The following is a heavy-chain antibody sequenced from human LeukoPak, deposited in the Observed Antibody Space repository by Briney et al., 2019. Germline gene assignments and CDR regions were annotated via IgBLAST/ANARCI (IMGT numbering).Heavy chain of an antibody. Sequence: SETLTLTCAIYDGSLGCSFWIGIRQSPGKGLEWLGHINYSGATHYNPSLNGRAALSIDTSRTQFFLKLTSMIAADTAADFCSGAYGEPSWGQGTLVTVSS. CDR1: DGSLGCSF. V-gene: IGHV4-34*01. CDR2: INYSGAT. D-gene: IGHD4-17*01. J-gene: IGHJ4*02. CDR3: SGAYGEPS.